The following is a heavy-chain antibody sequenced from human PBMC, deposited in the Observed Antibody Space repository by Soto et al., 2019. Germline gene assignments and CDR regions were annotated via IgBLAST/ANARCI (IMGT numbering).Heavy chain of an antibody. CDR1: GFTFDDYA. CDR2: ISWNSGSI. J-gene: IGHJ5*02. V-gene: IGHV3-9*01. D-gene: IGHD3-22*01. Sequence: PVGSLRLSCAASGFTFDDYAMHWVRQAPGKGLEWVSGISWNSGSIGYADSVKGRFTISRDNAKNSLYLQMNSLRAEDTALYYCAKDLSPYYYDSSGFPNTGFDPWGQGTLVTVSS. CDR3: AKDLSPYYYDSSGFPNTGFDP.